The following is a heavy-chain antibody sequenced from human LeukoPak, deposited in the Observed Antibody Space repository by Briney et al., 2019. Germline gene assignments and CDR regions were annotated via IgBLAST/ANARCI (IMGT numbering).Heavy chain of an antibody. D-gene: IGHD2-2*01. CDR3: ARFDCSSTSCAGGWFDP. CDR1: GGSISSGDYY. CDR2: IYYSGST. V-gene: IGHV4-30-4*08. Sequence: SETLSLTCTVSGGSISSGDYYWSWIRQPPGKGLEGFGYIYYSGSTYYNPSLKSRVTISVDASKNQFSLKLSSVTAADTAVYYCARFDCSSTSCAGGWFDPWGQGTLVTVSS. J-gene: IGHJ5*02.